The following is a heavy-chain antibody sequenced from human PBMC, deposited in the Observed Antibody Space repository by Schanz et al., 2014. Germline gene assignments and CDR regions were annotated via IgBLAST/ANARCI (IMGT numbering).Heavy chain of an antibody. J-gene: IGHJ6*02. CDR1: GFTFSSYW. CDR2: INSDGSTT. V-gene: IGHV3-74*01. Sequence: EVQLVESGGGLVQPGGSLRLSCAASGFTFSSYWMHWVRQAPGKGLVWVSRINSDGSTTIYADSVKGRFTISRDNAKNTLYLQMNSLRAEDTAVDYCARPLGPNYYYYGLDVWGQGTTVTVSS. CDR3: ARPLGPNYYYYGLDV.